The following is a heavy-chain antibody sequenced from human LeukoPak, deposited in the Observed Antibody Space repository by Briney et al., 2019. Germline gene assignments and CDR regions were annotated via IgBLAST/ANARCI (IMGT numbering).Heavy chain of an antibody. V-gene: IGHV4-30-2*01. Sequence: SETLSLTCAVSGGSISSGGYSWSWIRQPPGKGLERIGYIYHSGSTYYNPSLKSRVTISVDTSKNQFSLKLSSVTAADTAVYYCARDFDIVGATLGFDPWGQGTLVTVSS. CDR1: GGSISSGGYS. D-gene: IGHD1-26*01. CDR3: ARDFDIVGATLGFDP. J-gene: IGHJ5*02. CDR2: IYHSGST.